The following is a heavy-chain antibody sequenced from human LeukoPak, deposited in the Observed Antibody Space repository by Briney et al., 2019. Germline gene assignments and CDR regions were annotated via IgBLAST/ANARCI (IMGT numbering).Heavy chain of an antibody. CDR1: GGSISSYY. Sequence: PSETLSLTCTVSGGSISSYYWRWIRQPPGKGLEWIGYIYYCGSTNYNPSLKSRVTISVDTSKNQFSLKLSSVTAADTAVYYCARDLGNYYYYYMDVWGKGTTVTVSS. D-gene: IGHD7-27*01. J-gene: IGHJ6*03. CDR2: IYYCGST. CDR3: ARDLGNYYYYYMDV. V-gene: IGHV4-59*01.